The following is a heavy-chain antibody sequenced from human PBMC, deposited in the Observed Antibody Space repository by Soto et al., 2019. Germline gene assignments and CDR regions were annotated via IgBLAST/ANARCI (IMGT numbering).Heavy chain of an antibody. Sequence: ASVKVSCKASGGTFSSYAISWVRQAPGQGLEWMGGIIPIFGTANYAQKFQGRVTITADESTSTAYMELSSLGSEDTAVYYYARDPDPGCSGGSCYLSYYGMDVWGQGTTVTVSS. CDR3: ARDPDPGCSGGSCYLSYYGMDV. CDR2: IIPIFGTA. V-gene: IGHV1-69*13. J-gene: IGHJ6*02. D-gene: IGHD2-15*01. CDR1: GGTFSSYA.